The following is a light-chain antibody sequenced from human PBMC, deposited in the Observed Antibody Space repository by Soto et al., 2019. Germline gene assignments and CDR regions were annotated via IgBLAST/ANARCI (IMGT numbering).Light chain of an antibody. V-gene: IGKV3-20*01. Sequence: EIVLTQSPGTLPLSPGERATLSCRASLSVASNYVAWYQQKPGQAPRLLIYAASGRATGIPDRFSGSGSGTDFTLTISRLEPEDFAVYYCQQYNNWPWTFGQGTKVEIK. CDR1: LSVASNY. CDR3: QQYNNWPWT. CDR2: AAS. J-gene: IGKJ1*01.